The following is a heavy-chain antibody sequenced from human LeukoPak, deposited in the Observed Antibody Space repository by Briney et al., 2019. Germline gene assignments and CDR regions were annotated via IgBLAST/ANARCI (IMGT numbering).Heavy chain of an antibody. Sequence: PGGSLRLSCAVSGFTVSSNFMPWVRQAPGKGLEWVSVIHTGGSTYYADSVKGRFIISRDNSKNTLYLQMNNLRAEDTAVYYCARARGFDYWGQGTLVTVSS. V-gene: IGHV3-66*01. CDR2: IHTGGST. CDR3: ARARGFDY. CDR1: GFTVSSNF. J-gene: IGHJ4*02.